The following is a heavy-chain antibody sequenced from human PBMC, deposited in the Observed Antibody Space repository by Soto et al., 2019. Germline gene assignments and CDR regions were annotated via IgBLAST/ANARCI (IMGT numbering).Heavy chain of an antibody. Sequence: EVQLVESGGGLVQPWGSLRLSCVASELTFSNYDMHWVRQATGKGLEWVSAIGAAGDTYYPDSVKGRFTISRDNDKKSLYLQMSSLRAEDTAVYYCTRGIRGMVTDPGTYGMDVWGQGTTVTVSS. V-gene: IGHV3-13*01. J-gene: IGHJ6*02. CDR3: TRGIRGMVTDPGTYGMDV. CDR1: ELTFSNYD. CDR2: IGAAGDT. D-gene: IGHD2-21*02.